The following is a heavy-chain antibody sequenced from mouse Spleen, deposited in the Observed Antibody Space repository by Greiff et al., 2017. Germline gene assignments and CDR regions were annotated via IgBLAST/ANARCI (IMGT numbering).Heavy chain of an antibody. CDR3: ARRMVTHWYFDV. Sequence: EVKVVESGGGLVKLGGSLKLSCAASGFTFSSYAMSWVRQTPEKRLEWVATISSGGGNTYYPDSVKGRFTISRDNAKNTLYLQMSSLKSEDTAMYYCARRMVTHWYFDVWGAGTTVTVSS. J-gene: IGHJ1*01. D-gene: IGHD2-10*02. CDR2: ISSGGGNT. CDR1: GFTFSSYA. V-gene: IGHV5-9*04.